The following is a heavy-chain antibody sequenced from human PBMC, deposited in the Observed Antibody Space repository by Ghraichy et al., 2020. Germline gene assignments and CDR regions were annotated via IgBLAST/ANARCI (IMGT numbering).Heavy chain of an antibody. V-gene: IGHV3-49*03. Sequence: GESLNISCTGSGFTFGDYAMSWFRQAPGKGLEWLGIIRRKASGGTTEYAASVKGRFTISRDDSESVAYLQMNSLKTEDTAVYYCSRDFPSVITPVDYWGQGTLVTVSS. CDR3: SRDFPSVITPVDY. D-gene: IGHD4-23*01. J-gene: IGHJ4*02. CDR2: IRRKASGGTT. CDR1: GFTFGDYA.